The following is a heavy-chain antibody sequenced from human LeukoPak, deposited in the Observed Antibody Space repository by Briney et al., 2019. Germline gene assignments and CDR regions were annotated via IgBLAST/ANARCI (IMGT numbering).Heavy chain of an antibody. CDR2: INPNSGGT. CDR1: GYTFTGYY. J-gene: IGHJ4*02. CDR3: ARAYYYDSSGYYHYYFDY. D-gene: IGHD3-22*01. Sequence: GASVKVSCKASGYTFTGYYMHWVRQAPGQGLEWMGWINPNSGGTNYAQKFQGRVTMTRDTSISTAYMELSRLRSDDTAVYYCARAYYYDSSGYYHYYFDYWGQGTLVTVSS. V-gene: IGHV1-2*02.